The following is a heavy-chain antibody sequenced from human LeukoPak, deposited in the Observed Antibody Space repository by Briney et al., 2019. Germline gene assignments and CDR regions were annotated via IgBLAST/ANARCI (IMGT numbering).Heavy chain of an antibody. CDR3: ARRRWLGAFDY. CDR1: GGSFSGYY. Sequence: SETLSLTCAVYGGSFSGYYWSWIRQPPGKGLEWIGEINHSGSTNYNPSLTSRVTISVDTSKNQFSLKLSSVTAADTAVYYCARRRWLGAFDYWGQGTLVTASS. J-gene: IGHJ4*02. D-gene: IGHD6-19*01. V-gene: IGHV4-34*01. CDR2: INHSGST.